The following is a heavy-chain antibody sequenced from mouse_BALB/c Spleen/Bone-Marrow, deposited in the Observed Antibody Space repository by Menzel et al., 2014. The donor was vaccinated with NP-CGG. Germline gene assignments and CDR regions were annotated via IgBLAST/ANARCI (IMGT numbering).Heavy chain of an antibody. J-gene: IGHJ2*01. V-gene: IGHV14-3*02. CDR1: GFNIKDTY. CDR2: IDPENGNI. Sequence: EAQLQQSGAELVKPGASVKLSCTASGFNIKDTYIHWVKRRPEQGLEWIGRIDPENGNIKYDPKFQVKATITADTSSNSAYLQLSSLTSEDTAVYYCTRRGFDFWGQDTTLTVSS. CDR3: TRRGFDF.